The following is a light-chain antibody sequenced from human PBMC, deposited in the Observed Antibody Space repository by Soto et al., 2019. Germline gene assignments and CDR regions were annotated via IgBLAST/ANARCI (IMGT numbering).Light chain of an antibody. J-gene: IGKJ1*01. Sequence: EIVMTQSPATLSASPGERVTLSCRATQSVRSNLAWTQQKSGQAPSLRIYGASTRAAGVPDRFSGSGSGTEFTLTISSLQSEDFVVYYGQHDDHWPLAFGQGTKVEIK. V-gene: IGKV3-15*01. CDR3: QHDDHWPLA. CDR1: QSVRSN. CDR2: GAS.